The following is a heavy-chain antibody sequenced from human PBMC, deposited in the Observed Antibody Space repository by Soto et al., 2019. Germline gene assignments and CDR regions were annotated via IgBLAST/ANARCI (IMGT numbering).Heavy chain of an antibody. CDR3: ARDLAVPCSGGSCYESSDAFDI. D-gene: IGHD2-15*01. CDR2: IYHSGST. V-gene: IGHV4-4*02. Sequence: SETLSLTCAVSGGSISSSNWWSWVRQPPGKGLEWIGEIYHSGSTNYNPSLKSRVTISVDKSKNQFSLKLSSVTAADTAVYYCARDLAVPCSGGSCYESSDAFDIWGQGTMVTV. J-gene: IGHJ3*02. CDR1: GGSISSSNW.